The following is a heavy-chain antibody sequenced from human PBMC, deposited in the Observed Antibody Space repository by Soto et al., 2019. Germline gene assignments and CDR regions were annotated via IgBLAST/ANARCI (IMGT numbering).Heavy chain of an antibody. D-gene: IGHD1-26*01. Sequence: QVQLVQSGAEVKKPGASVKVSCKASGYTFTSYGISWVRQAPGQGLEWMGRISAYNGNTNYAQKLQGRVTMTTDTSTSPAYMELRNLRSDDPAVYYCARVVGALGHWFDPWGQGTLVTVSS. CDR2: ISAYNGNT. V-gene: IGHV1-18*01. J-gene: IGHJ5*02. CDR1: GYTFTSYG. CDR3: ARVVGALGHWFDP.